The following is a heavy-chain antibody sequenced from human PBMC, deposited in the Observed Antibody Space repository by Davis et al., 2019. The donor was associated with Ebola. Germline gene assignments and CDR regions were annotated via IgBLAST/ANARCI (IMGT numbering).Heavy chain of an antibody. D-gene: IGHD6-13*01. J-gene: IGHJ5*02. CDR3: ARVGQQLERAGFDP. V-gene: IGHV1-3*01. Sequence: KFQGRVTITRDTSASTAYTELSSLRSEDTAVYYCARVGQQLERAGFDPWGQGTLVTVSS.